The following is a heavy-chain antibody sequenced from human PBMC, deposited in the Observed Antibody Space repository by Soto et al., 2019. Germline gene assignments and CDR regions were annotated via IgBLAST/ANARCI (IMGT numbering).Heavy chain of an antibody. Sequence: QLQLQESGPGLVKPSETLSLTCTVSGVSITNTSYYWGWIRQPPGKGLEWMGSIDYSGTTNNNPSLKSRVTMSRDTSKCQFSLKLSSVNAADTAVYYCASDRLTKYGEGHLYYFDYWGQGALVTVSS. J-gene: IGHJ4*02. D-gene: IGHD3-3*01. CDR3: ASDRLTKYGEGHLYYFDY. V-gene: IGHV4-39*01. CDR1: GVSITNTSYY. CDR2: IDYSGTT.